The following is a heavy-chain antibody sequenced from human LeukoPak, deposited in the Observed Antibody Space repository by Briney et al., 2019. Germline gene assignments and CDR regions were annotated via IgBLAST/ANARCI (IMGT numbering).Heavy chain of an antibody. CDR3: ARGRGSGWYWYFDL. CDR1: GYTFTSSA. Sequence: ASVKVSCKASGYTFTSSAINWVRQAPGQGLGWMGWINPNSGGTNYAQKFQGRVTMTRDTSISTAYMELRRLRSDDTAVYYCARGRGSGWYWYFDLWGCGTLVTVSS. J-gene: IGHJ2*01. V-gene: IGHV1-2*02. CDR2: INPNSGGT. D-gene: IGHD6-19*01.